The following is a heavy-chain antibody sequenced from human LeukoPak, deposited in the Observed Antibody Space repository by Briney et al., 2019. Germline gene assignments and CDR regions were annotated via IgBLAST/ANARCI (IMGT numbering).Heavy chain of an antibody. CDR1: GDSIGSGGNF. J-gene: IGHJ4*02. V-gene: IGHV4-31*03. D-gene: IGHD5/OR15-5a*01. Sequence: SETLSLTCTVFGDSIGSGGNFWTWLRQHPGKGLEYIGYIYYTGTASYNPSLQSRVVMSVNSSTKQFSLRLSSVTAADTAVYFCAREGTHPVYDVWGPGILVTVSS. CDR2: IYYTGTA. CDR3: AREGTHPVYDV.